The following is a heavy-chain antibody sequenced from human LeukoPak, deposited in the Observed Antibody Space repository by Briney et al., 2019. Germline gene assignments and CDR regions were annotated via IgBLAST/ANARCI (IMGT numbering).Heavy chain of an antibody. V-gene: IGHV3-30*13. J-gene: IGHJ4*02. CDR1: GFAFSGFG. CDR3: ARSSSYYAEGLDY. CDR2: ISKDGSHE. Sequence: GGSLRLSCAASGFAFSGFGMHWVRQPPGKGLEWVSLISKDGSHEFYADSVKGRFTISRDNFKNSLFLDMASLGPEDTAVYYCARSSSYYAEGLDYWGQGTLVTVSS. D-gene: IGHD3-10*01.